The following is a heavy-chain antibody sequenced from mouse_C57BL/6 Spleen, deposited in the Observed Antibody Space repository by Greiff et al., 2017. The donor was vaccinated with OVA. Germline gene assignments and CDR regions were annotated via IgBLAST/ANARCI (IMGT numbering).Heavy chain of an antibody. V-gene: IGHV1-26*01. D-gene: IGHD4-1*01. CDR1: GYTFTDYY. CDR2: INPNNGGT. CDR3: ASVLGYYYAMDY. J-gene: IGHJ4*01. Sequence: EVQLQQSGPELVKPGASVEISCKASGYTFTDYYMNWVKQSHGKSLEWIGDINPNNGGTSYNQKFKGKATLTVDKSSSTAYMELRSLTSEDSAVYYCASVLGYYYAMDYWGQGTAVTVSS.